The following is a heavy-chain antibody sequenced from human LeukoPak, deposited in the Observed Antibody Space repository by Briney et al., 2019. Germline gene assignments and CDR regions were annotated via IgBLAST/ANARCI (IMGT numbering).Heavy chain of an antibody. CDR3: ARVASRTPPFDY. V-gene: IGHV1-2*02. J-gene: IGHJ4*02. CDR1: GYTFTGYY. CDR2: INPNSGGT. D-gene: IGHD1-14*01. Sequence: ASVKVSCEASGYTFTGYYMHWVRQAPGQGLEWMGWINPNSGGTNYAQKFQGRVTMTRDTSISTAYMELSRLRSDDTAVYYCARVASRTPPFDYWGQGTLVTVSS.